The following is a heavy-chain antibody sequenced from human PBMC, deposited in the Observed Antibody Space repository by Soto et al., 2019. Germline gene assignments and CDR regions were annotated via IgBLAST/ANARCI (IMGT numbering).Heavy chain of an antibody. V-gene: IGHV1-2*04. D-gene: IGHD3-10*01. J-gene: IGHJ6*02. CDR1: GYTFTGYY. CDR2: INPNSGGT. CDR3: ARATVRGVMKDHEYYYYGMDV. Sequence: GASVKVSCEASGYTFTGYYMHWVRQAPGQGLEWMGWINPNSGGTNYAQKFQGWVTMTRDTSISTAYMELSRLRSDDTAVYYCARATVRGVMKDHEYYYYGMDVWGQGPTVTVSS.